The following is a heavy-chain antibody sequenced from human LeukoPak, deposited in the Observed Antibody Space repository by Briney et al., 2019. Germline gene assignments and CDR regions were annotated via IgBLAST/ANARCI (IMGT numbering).Heavy chain of an antibody. CDR2: IKSKTDGGTT. CDR1: GFTFSNAW. J-gene: IGHJ4*02. D-gene: IGHD2-2*01. V-gene: IGHV3-15*01. CDR3: TTSIVVVPAAITDY. Sequence: GGSLRLSCAASGFTFSNAWMSWVRQAPGKGLEWVGRIKSKTDGGTTDYAAPVKGRFTISRDDSKNTLYLQMNSLKTEDTAVYYCTTSIVVVPAAITDYWGQGTLVTVSS.